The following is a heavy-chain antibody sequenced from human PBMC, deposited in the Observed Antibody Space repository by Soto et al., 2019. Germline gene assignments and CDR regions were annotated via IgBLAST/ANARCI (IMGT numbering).Heavy chain of an antibody. CDR3: ARGRRSDYGDYVPFFDY. Sequence: GASVKVSCKASGGTFSSYAISWVRQAPGQGLEWMGGIIPIFGTANYAQKFQGRVTITADESTSTAYMELSSLRSEETAVYYCARGRRSDYGDYVPFFDYWGQGTLITVSS. CDR2: IIPIFGTA. J-gene: IGHJ4*02. D-gene: IGHD4-17*01. CDR1: GGTFSSYA. V-gene: IGHV1-69*13.